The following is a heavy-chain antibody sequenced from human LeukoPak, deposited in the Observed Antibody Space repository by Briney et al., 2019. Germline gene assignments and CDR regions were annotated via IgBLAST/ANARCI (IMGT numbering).Heavy chain of an antibody. CDR3: ARDMLLVGSSTFFDY. CDR2: IKQDGSEK. J-gene: IGHJ4*02. CDR1: GFTFSSYW. D-gene: IGHD6-13*01. V-gene: IGHV3-7*03. Sequence: GGSLRLSCAASGFTFSSYWMSWVRQAPGKGLEWVANIKQDGSEKYYVDSVKGRFTISRDNAKNSLYLQMNSPRAEDTAVYYWARDMLLVGSSTFFDYWGQGTLVTVSS.